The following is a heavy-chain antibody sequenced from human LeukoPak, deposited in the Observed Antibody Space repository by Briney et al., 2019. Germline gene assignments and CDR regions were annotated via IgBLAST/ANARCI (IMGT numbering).Heavy chain of an antibody. D-gene: IGHD6-13*01. V-gene: IGHV4-39*07. CDR1: GGSISSGGYY. J-gene: IGHJ4*02. CDR3: ARGPGTWYYY. CDR2: INHSGST. Sequence: SETLSLTCTVSGGSISSGGYYWSWIRQPPGKGLEWIGEINHSGSTNYSPSLKSRVTISIDTSKNQFSLKLSSVTAADTALYYCARGPGTWYYYWGQGTLVTVSS.